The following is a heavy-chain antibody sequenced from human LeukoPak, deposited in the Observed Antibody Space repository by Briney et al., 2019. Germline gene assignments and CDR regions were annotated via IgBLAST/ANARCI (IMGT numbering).Heavy chain of an antibody. Sequence: AGGSLRLSCAASGFTFSSYSMNWVRQAPGKGLEWVSSISSSSSYIYYADSVKGRFTISRDNAKNSLYLQMNSLRAEDTAVYYCARDQVPPTVIVVVNSQDYWGQGTLVTVSS. CDR2: ISSSSSYI. J-gene: IGHJ4*02. V-gene: IGHV3-21*01. CDR1: GFTFSSYS. CDR3: ARDQVPPTVIVVVNSQDY. D-gene: IGHD3-22*01.